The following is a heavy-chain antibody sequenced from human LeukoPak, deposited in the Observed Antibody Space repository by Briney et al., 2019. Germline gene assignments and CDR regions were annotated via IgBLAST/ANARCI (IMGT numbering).Heavy chain of an antibody. CDR2: ISAYNGNT. J-gene: IGHJ4*02. D-gene: IGHD3-3*01. CDR1: GYTFTGYY. CDR3: ARDRGTITIFGVVIGLFDY. V-gene: IGHV1-18*04. Sequence: AAVKVSCKASGYTFTGYYMHWVRQAPVQGLEWMGWISAYNGNTNYAQKLQGRVTMTTDTSTSTAYMELRSLRSDDTAVYYCARDRGTITIFGVVIGLFDYWGQGTLVTVSS.